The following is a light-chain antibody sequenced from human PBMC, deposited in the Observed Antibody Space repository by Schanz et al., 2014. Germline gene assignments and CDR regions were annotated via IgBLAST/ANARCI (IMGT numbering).Light chain of an antibody. Sequence: EIVMTQSPATLSVSPGERVTLSCRASQSVTYSYLAWYQQKPGQAPRLLIYDASNRATGIPARFSGSGSGTDFTLTISTLEPEDFAVYYCQQYGSSSWTFGQGTKVEIK. CDR3: QQYGSSSWT. V-gene: IGKV3-20*01. CDR1: QSVTYSY. J-gene: IGKJ1*01. CDR2: DAS.